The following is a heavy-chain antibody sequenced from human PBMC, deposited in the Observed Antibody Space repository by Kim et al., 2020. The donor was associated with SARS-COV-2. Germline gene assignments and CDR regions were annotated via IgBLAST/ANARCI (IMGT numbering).Heavy chain of an antibody. J-gene: IGHJ3*02. V-gene: IGHV3-7*03. D-gene: IGHD2-15*01. CDR1: GFTFSSYW. CDR2: IKQDGSEK. CDR3: ARDPALISFAFDI. Sequence: GGSLRLSCAASGFTFSSYWMSWVRQAPGKGLEWVANIKQDGSEKYYVDSVKGRFTISRDNAKNSLYLQMNSLRAEDTAVYYCARDPALISFAFDIWGQGTMVTVSS.